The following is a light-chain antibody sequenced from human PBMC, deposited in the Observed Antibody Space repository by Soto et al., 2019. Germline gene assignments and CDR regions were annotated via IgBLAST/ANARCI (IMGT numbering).Light chain of an antibody. CDR2: GNN. V-gene: IGLV1-40*01. J-gene: IGLJ2*01. Sequence: QSLLTQPPSVSGAPGQRVTISCTGSSSNIGAGYDVNWYQQLPGTAPKLLIYGNNNRPSGVPDRFSGSKSGTSASLAITGLQAEDEADYYCQSYDSSLSGCVFGGGTKLTVL. CDR3: QSYDSSLSGCV. CDR1: SSNIGAGYD.